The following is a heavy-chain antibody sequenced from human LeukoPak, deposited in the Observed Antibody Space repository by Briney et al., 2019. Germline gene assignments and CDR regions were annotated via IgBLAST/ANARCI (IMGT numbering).Heavy chain of an antibody. Sequence: GGSLRLSCAASGFTFSSETMNWVRQAPGKGLEWVEAISFNGSFIYYADSVKGRFTISRDNSKNSLYLQMNSLRADDTAVYYCVSGPGVRFCRVTTCAYFDRWGRGTQVTVS. CDR1: GFTFSSET. CDR2: ISFNGSFI. D-gene: IGHD2-15*01. CDR3: VSGPGVRFCRVTTCAYFDR. J-gene: IGHJ1*01. V-gene: IGHV3-21*01.